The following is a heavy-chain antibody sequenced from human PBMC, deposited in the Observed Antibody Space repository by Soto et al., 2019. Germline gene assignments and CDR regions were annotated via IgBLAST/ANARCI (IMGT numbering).Heavy chain of an antibody. J-gene: IGHJ6*02. D-gene: IGHD6-19*01. Sequence: ASVKVSCKASGYTFTSYAMHWVRQAPGQRLEWMGWINAGNGNTKYSQKFQGRVAITRDTSASTAYMELSSLRSEDTAVYYCARDSEGIAVAGTGFFVGYYYGMDVWGQGTTVTVSS. CDR2: INAGNGNT. V-gene: IGHV1-3*01. CDR3: ARDSEGIAVAGTGFFVGYYYGMDV. CDR1: GYTFTSYA.